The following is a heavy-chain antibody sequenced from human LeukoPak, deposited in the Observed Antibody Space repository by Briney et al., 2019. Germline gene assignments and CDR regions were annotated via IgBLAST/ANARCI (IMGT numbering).Heavy chain of an antibody. CDR3: ARGSLYCGGDCYHDI. V-gene: IGHV1-8*01. CDR1: GYTFTSYD. J-gene: IGHJ3*02. CDR2: MNPNSGNT. D-gene: IGHD2-21*02. Sequence: GASVKVSCKASGYTFTSYDINWVRQATGQGLEWMGWMNPNSGNTGYAQKFQGRVTMTRNTSINAVYMELSSLRSEDTAVYYCARGSLYCGGDCYHDIWGQGTMVTVSS.